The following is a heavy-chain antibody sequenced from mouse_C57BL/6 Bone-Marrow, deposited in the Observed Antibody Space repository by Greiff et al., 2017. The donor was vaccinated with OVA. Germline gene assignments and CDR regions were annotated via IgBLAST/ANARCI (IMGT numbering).Heavy chain of an antibody. CDR1: GFTFSSYA. CDR3: TREGTAQRVYFDY. CDR2: ISSGGDYI. V-gene: IGHV5-9-1*02. J-gene: IGHJ2*01. Sequence: EVHLVESGAGLVKPGGSLKLSCAASGFTFSSYAMSWVRQTPEKRLEWVAYISSGGDYIYYADTVKGRFTISRDNARNTLYLQMSSLKSEDTAMYYCTREGTAQRVYFDYWGQGTTLTVSS. D-gene: IGHD3-2*02.